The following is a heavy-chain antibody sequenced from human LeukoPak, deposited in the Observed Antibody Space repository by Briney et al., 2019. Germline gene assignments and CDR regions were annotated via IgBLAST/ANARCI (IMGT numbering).Heavy chain of an antibody. CDR2: INPNSGDT. CDR3: ARARVPIAVAGLYYFDY. V-gene: IGHV1-2*02. J-gene: IGHJ4*02. D-gene: IGHD6-19*01. Sequence: ASVKVSCKASGYTFTGYYMHWVRQAPGQGLEWMGWINPNSGDTNYAQKFQGRVTMTRDTSSNSAYMDLTSLKSDDTALYYCARARVPIAVAGLYYFDYWGQGALVTVSS. CDR1: GYTFTGYY.